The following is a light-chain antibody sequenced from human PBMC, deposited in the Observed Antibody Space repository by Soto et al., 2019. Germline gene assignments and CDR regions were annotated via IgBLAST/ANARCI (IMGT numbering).Light chain of an antibody. CDR3: GSYTGSIYV. V-gene: IGLV2-14*01. J-gene: IGLJ1*01. Sequence: QSVLTQPASVSGSPGQSITISCTGTSCDVGGYKFVSWYQQHPGKAPKLMIYEVSNRPSGVSSRFSGSKSGNTASLTISGLQAEDEADYYCGSYTGSIYVFGTGTRSPS. CDR1: SCDVGGYKF. CDR2: EVS.